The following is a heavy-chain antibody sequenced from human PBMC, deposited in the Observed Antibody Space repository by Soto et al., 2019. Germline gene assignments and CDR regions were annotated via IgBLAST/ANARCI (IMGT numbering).Heavy chain of an antibody. J-gene: IGHJ1*01. Sequence: QVQLVESGGGVVQPGRSLRLSCAASGFTFSSYGMHWVRQAPGKGLEWVAVISYDGSNKYYADSVKGRFTISRDNSKNTLYLQMSSLRAEDTAVYYCAKGTGIAVTWGQGTLVTVSS. D-gene: IGHD6-19*01. CDR3: AKGTGIAVT. CDR2: ISYDGSNK. V-gene: IGHV3-30*18. CDR1: GFTFSSYG.